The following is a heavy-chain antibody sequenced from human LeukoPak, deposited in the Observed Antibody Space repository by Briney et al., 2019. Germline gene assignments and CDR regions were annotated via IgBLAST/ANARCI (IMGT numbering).Heavy chain of an antibody. CDR1: GGSISSYY. CDR3: ARAHLTAYYYYYYMDV. Sequence: SETLSLTCTVSGGSISSYYWSWIRQPPGKGLEWIGYIYYSGSTNYNPSLKSRVTISVDTSKNQFSLKLSSVTAADTAVYYCARAHLTAYYYYYYMDVWGKGTWVTVSS. J-gene: IGHJ6*03. V-gene: IGHV4-59*01. D-gene: IGHD5-18*01. CDR2: IYYSGST.